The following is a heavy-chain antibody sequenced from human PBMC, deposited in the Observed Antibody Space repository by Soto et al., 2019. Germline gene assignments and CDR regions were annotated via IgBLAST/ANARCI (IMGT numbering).Heavy chain of an antibody. CDR1: GFAFSTYD. J-gene: IGHJ2*01. CDR2: IGTGGDT. CDR3: VRDRQDWYFDL. Sequence: GGSLRLSCAASGFAFSTYDMHWVCQATGKGLEWVSGIGTGGDTYYSASVKGRFTISRESARNSLYLQMDSLKVGDTAVYYCVRDRQDWYFDLWGRGTLVTVSS. V-gene: IGHV3-13*01.